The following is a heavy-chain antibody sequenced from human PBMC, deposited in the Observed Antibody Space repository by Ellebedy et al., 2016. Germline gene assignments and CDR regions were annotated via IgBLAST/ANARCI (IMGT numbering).Heavy chain of an antibody. CDR3: AKAGQIGYCSGGSCYPPVD. V-gene: IGHV1-8*02. CDR2: MNPNSGNT. CDR1: GYTFTSYY. J-gene: IGHJ4*02. Sequence: ASVKVSXXASGYTFTSYYMHWVRQAPGQGLEWMGWMNPNSGNTGYAQKFQGRVTMTRNTSISTAYMELSSLRSEDTAVYYCAKAGQIGYCSGGSCYPPVDWGQGTLVTVSS. D-gene: IGHD2-15*01.